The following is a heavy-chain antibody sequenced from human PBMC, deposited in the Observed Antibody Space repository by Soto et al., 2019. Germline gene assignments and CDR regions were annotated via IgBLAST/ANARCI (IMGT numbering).Heavy chain of an antibody. V-gene: IGHV4-31*03. Sequence: QVQLQESGPGLVKPSQTLSLTCTVSGGSISSGGYYWSWIRQHPAKGPEWIGYTYYSGSTYYNPSLKSRVTISVETSKSQFSLKLSSVTAADTAVYYCADSIVVVSWYFAYWGQGTLVTVSS. CDR3: ADSIVVVSWYFAY. D-gene: IGHD3-22*01. CDR2: TYYSGST. CDR1: GGSISSGGYY. J-gene: IGHJ4*02.